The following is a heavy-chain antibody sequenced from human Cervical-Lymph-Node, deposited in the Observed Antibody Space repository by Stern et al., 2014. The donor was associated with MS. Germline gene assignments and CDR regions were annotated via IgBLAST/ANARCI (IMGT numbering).Heavy chain of an antibody. Sequence: EVQLEESGGGLVQPGGSLRLSCAASGFTFSRYDMHWVRQPTGKGLEWVSAVGTAGDTYYADSVKGRFPISRENAKNSFFLQMNSLRAGDTAVYYCASWTVTTGFDYWGHGTLVTVSS. J-gene: IGHJ4*01. CDR2: VGTAGDT. CDR3: ASWTVTTGFDY. D-gene: IGHD4-17*01. CDR1: GFTFSRYD. V-gene: IGHV3-13*01.